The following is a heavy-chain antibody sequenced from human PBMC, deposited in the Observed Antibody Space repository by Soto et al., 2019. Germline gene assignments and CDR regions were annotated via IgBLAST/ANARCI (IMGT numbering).Heavy chain of an antibody. V-gene: IGHV1-69*01. Sequence: QVQLVQSGAEVKKPGSSVKVSCKTSGGTFSSYGINWVRQAPGQGLECMGGIMPILGITNYAQKFQGRVKLYADETPTTAYKELSSLGPEEHAGFYWSASTFSYGSSGYKMSVFLYWGQGTLVTVSS. CDR1: GGTFSSYG. CDR3: SASTFSYGSSGYKMSVFLY. CDR2: IMPILGIT. J-gene: IGHJ4*02. D-gene: IGHD3-22*01.